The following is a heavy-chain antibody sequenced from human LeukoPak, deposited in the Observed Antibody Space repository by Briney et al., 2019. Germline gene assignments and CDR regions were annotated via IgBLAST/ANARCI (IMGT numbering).Heavy chain of an antibody. CDR2: IIPIFGTA. Sequence: SVKVSCKACGGTFSSYAISWVRQAPGQGLEWMGGIIPIFGTANYAQKFQGRVTITTDESTSTAYMELSSLRSEDTAVYYCARGYYDSIGYTPGDFDYWGQGTLVTVSS. CDR1: GGTFSSYA. V-gene: IGHV1-69*05. J-gene: IGHJ4*02. D-gene: IGHD3-22*01. CDR3: ARGYYDSIGYTPGDFDY.